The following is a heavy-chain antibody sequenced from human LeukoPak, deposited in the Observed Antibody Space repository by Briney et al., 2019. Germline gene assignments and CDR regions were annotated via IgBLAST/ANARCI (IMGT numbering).Heavy chain of an antibody. CDR1: GYTLTELS. V-gene: IGHV1-24*01. Sequence: ASVKVSCMVSGYTLTELSVHWVRQAPGKGLEWMGGFDPEDGETIYAQKFQGRVTMTEDTSTDTAYMELSSLRSEDTAVYYCAIYDSSGYPFDYWGQGTLVTVSS. D-gene: IGHD3-22*01. J-gene: IGHJ4*02. CDR3: AIYDSSGYPFDY. CDR2: FDPEDGET.